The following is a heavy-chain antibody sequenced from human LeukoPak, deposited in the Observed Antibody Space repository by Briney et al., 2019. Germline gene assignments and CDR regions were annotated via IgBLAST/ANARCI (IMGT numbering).Heavy chain of an antibody. J-gene: IGHJ6*02. Sequence: KSSETLSLTCTVSGGSISSYYWSWIRQPPGKGLEWIGYIYYSGSTNYNPSLKSRVTISVDTSKNQFSLKLSSVTAADTAVYYCARDRHPYVSDPNHYYGMDVWGQGTTVTVSS. D-gene: IGHD3-10*01. CDR3: ARDRHPYVSDPNHYYGMDV. CDR2: IYYSGST. CDR1: GGSISSYY. V-gene: IGHV4-59*01.